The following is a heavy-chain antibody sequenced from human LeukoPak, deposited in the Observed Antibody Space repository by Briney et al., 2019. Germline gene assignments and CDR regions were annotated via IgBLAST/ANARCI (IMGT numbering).Heavy chain of an antibody. CDR2: ISGSGGST. V-gene: IGHV3-23*01. D-gene: IGHD3-9*01. CDR3: AKVRYFDWFVFDY. CDR1: GFTFSSYA. Sequence: GGSLRLSCAASGFTFSSYAMSWVRQAPGKGLEWVSAISGSGGSTYYADTVKGRFTISRDNSKNTLYLQMNSLRAEDTAVYYCAKVRYFDWFVFDYWGQGTLVTVSS. J-gene: IGHJ4*02.